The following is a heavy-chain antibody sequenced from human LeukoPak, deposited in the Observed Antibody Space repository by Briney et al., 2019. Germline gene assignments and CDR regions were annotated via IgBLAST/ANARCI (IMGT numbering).Heavy chain of an antibody. CDR1: GYSFTSYW. V-gene: IGHV5-10-1*01. CDR2: IDPSDSYT. CDR3: ARSPGIAAADYYFDY. Sequence: GESLKISCKGSGYSFTSYWISWVRQMPGKGLEWMGGIDPSDSYTNYSPSFQGHVTISADKSISTAYLQWSSLKASDTAMYYCARSPGIAAADYYFDYWGQGTLVTVSS. D-gene: IGHD6-13*01. J-gene: IGHJ4*02.